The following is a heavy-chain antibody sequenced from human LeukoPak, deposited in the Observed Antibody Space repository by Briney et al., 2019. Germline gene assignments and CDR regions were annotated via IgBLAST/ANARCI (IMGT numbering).Heavy chain of an antibody. Sequence: GGSLRLSCAASGFTFSSYAMSWVRQAPGKGLEWVSAISGSGGSTYYADSVKGRSTISRDNSKNTLYLQMNSLRAEDTAVYYCAKSRSRGDFWSGFDYWGQGTLVTVSS. J-gene: IGHJ4*02. CDR1: GFTFSSYA. CDR2: ISGSGGST. V-gene: IGHV3-23*01. D-gene: IGHD3-3*01. CDR3: AKSRSRGDFWSGFDY.